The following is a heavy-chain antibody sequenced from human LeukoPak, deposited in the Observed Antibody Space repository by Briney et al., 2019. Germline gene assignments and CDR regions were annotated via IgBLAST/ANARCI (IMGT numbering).Heavy chain of an antibody. Sequence: PGGTLRLSCAASGFTFSTYSVHWVRHPRAKALEWVSSIRSSGTYINYADSVKGRFTISRDDAKKSLYLQMNSLRAEDTAVYYCARDGIFDYWGQGTLVTVSS. CDR1: GFTFSTYS. CDR3: ARDGIFDY. CDR2: IRSSGTYI. J-gene: IGHJ4*02. V-gene: IGHV3-21*01.